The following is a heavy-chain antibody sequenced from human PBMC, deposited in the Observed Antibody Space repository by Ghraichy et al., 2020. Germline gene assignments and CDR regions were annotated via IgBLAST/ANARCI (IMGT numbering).Heavy chain of an antibody. D-gene: IGHD2-2*01. V-gene: IGHV3-23*01. CDR2: LSGSGSDT. Sequence: GESLNISCAASGFSFNRYAMNWVRQAPGKGLEWVSTLSGSGSDTYYADSVKGRFTISRDNSKNTMFLQMNSLRAEDTAVYYCARHDHCSTTSCPRGFDYWCQGSLVTVSS. CDR3: ARHDHCSTTSCPRGFDY. J-gene: IGHJ4*02. CDR1: GFSFNRYA.